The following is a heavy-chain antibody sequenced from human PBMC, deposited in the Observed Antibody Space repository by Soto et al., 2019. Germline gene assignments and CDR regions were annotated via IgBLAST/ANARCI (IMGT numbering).Heavy chain of an antibody. D-gene: IGHD6-13*01. J-gene: IGHJ1*01. Sequence: GGSLRLSCAASGFTFDDYAMHWVRQAPGKGLEWVSGINWNSGSIGYGDSVKGRFAISRDNAKNSLHLQMNSLSAEDTAFYYCVKDESINWYSGHFRHWGQGTLVTVSS. CDR1: GFTFDDYA. V-gene: IGHV3-9*01. CDR2: INWNSGSI. CDR3: VKDESINWYSGHFRH.